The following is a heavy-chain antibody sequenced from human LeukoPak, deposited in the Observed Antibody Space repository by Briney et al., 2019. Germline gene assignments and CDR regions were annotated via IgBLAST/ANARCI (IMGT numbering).Heavy chain of an antibody. Sequence: PSETLSLTCTVSGGSISSYYWSWIRQPPGKGLEWIGYIYYGGSTNYNPSLKSRVTISVDTSKNQFSLKLSSVTAADTAVYYCARIIAARLLYYYYMDVWGKGTTVTVSS. CDR1: GGSISSYY. D-gene: IGHD6-6*01. V-gene: IGHV4-59*01. CDR3: ARIIAARLLYYYYMDV. J-gene: IGHJ6*03. CDR2: IYYGGST.